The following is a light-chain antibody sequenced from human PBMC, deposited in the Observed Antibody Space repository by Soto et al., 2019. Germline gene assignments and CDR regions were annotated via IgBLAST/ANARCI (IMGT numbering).Light chain of an antibody. CDR2: GAS. CDR3: QQYNNWPFT. Sequence: EIVMTQSPATLSVSPGERATLSCRASQSVSSNLAWYQQKPGQAPRLLIYGASTRATGIPARFSGSRSGTEFTITISSLQSEDFAVYYCQQYNNWPFTFGPGTKVDIK. CDR1: QSVSSN. J-gene: IGKJ3*01. V-gene: IGKV3-15*01.